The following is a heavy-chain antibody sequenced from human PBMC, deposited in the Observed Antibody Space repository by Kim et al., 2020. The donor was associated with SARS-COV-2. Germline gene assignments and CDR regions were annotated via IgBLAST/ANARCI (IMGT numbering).Heavy chain of an antibody. Sequence: GGSLRLSCAASGFTFPSHSMNWVRQSPGKGLEWVSYISSRSSTIYYADSVKGRFTISRDSDNNSLYLQMNSLRDEDTAVYYCARGLLIDYWGQGTLVTVSP. J-gene: IGHJ4*02. CDR3: ARGLLIDY. D-gene: IGHD4-17*01. CDR1: GFTFPSHS. CDR2: ISSRSSTI. V-gene: IGHV3-48*02.